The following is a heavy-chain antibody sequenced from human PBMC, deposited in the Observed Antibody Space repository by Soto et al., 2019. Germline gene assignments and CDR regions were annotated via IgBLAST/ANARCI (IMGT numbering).Heavy chain of an antibody. CDR1: GYSFTSYW. CDR3: ASSSHSRSPSPFLDYYYYYGMDV. Sequence: GESLKISCKGSGYSFTSYWIGWVRQMPGKGLEWMGIIYPGDSDTRYSRSFQGQVTISADKSISTDYLQWSRRKASDNAMYYCASSSHSRSPSPFLDYYYYYGMDVWGQGTTVTVSS. D-gene: IGHD6-6*01. V-gene: IGHV5-51*01. CDR2: IYPGDSDT. J-gene: IGHJ6*02.